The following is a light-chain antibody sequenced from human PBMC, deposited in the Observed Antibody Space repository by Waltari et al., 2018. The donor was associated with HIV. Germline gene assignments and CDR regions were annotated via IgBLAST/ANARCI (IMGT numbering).Light chain of an antibody. Sequence: QSALTQPASVSGSPGQSITISCTGTSSDVGSYNLVSWYQQHPGKDPKLMIYVVSKRPSGFYDRFSGSKSCNTASLTISGLQAEDEADYYCCSYAGSSTPVFGGGTKLTVL. CDR1: SSDVGSYNL. V-gene: IGLV2-23*02. CDR3: CSYAGSSTPV. J-gene: IGLJ2*01. CDR2: VVS.